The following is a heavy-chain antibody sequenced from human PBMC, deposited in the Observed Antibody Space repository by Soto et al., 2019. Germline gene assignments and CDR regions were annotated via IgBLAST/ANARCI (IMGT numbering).Heavy chain of an antibody. V-gene: IGHV3-23*01. J-gene: IGHJ4*02. CDR3: AKDAGPEWLLSYYFDY. CDR1: GFTFSAYA. D-gene: IGHD3-3*01. CDR2: LVGSGDDI. Sequence: GGSLRLSCAASGFTFSAYAMSWVRQAPGKGLEWVSGLVGSGDDIYYAASVRGRFTVSRDNSKNTLFLQLNSLRAEDTAVYYCAKDAGPEWLLSYYFDYWGQGTLVTVSS.